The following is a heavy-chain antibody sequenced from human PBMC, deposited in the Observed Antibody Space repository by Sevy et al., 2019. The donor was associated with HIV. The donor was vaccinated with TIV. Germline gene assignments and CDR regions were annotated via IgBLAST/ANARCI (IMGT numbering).Heavy chain of an antibody. CDR3: AKGESVDFWSGYSD. CDR1: GFTFSSYG. J-gene: IGHJ4*02. Sequence: GGSLRLSCAASGFTFSSYGMHWVRQAPGKGLEWVAVISYDGSKKYYADSVKGRFTISRENSKNTLYLQMNSLGAKDKDVYYCAKGESVDFWSGYSDWGQGTVVTVSS. D-gene: IGHD3-3*01. CDR2: ISYDGSKK. V-gene: IGHV3-30*18.